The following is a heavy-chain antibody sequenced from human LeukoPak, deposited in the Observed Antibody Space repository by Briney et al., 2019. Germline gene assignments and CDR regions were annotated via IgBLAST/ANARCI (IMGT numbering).Heavy chain of an antibody. Sequence: GGSLRLSCAASGFTFSSYSMNWVRQAPGEGLEWVSSISSSSSYIYYADSVRGRFTISRDNAKNSLYLQMNSLRDEDTAVYYCARNERELLEGFDYWGQGTLVTVSS. V-gene: IGHV3-21*01. CDR1: GFTFSSYS. D-gene: IGHD1-26*01. J-gene: IGHJ4*02. CDR2: ISSSSSYI. CDR3: ARNERELLEGFDY.